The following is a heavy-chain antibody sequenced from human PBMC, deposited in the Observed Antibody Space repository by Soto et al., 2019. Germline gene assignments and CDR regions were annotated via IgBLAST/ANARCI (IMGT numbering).Heavy chain of an antibody. D-gene: IGHD5-18*01. CDR2: IYYSGTT. J-gene: IGHJ4*02. Sequence: SETLSLTCTGSGGSISSNSYYWGWMRQPPGKGLEWIGSIYYSGTTYYNPSLKSRDTISVDTYKNQFSLKLSSVTAADTAVYYCARQWRAIQLCLIDYWGQGTPVTVSS. CDR3: ARQWRAIQLCLIDY. CDR1: GGSISSNSYY. V-gene: IGHV4-39*01.